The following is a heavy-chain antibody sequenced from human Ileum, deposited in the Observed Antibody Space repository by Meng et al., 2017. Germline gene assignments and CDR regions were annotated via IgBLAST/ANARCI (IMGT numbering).Heavy chain of an antibody. D-gene: IGHD6-6*01. CDR3: ARSSTSPASYFFDY. V-gene: IGHV4-61*01. J-gene: IGHJ4*02. Sequence: QVQLTESGPRLVRPSETLALACTVSGGSVSSGSYYWSWIRQQARKGLEWIGHIYYSGSTNYNPSLKSRVTISVDMSKNQFSLKLNSVTAADTAIYFCARSSTSPASYFFDYWGQGTLVTVSS. CDR2: IYYSGST. CDR1: GGSVSSGSYY.